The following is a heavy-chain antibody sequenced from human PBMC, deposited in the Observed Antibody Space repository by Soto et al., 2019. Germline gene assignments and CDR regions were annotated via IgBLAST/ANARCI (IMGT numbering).Heavy chain of an antibody. D-gene: IGHD3-22*01. CDR1: GGTFSSYG. Sequence: RASVKVSCKASGGTFSSYGVSWVRQAPGQGLEWMGGITLIFRATKYAQKFQGRVTITADESTSTAYMELSSPRSEDTAVYYCARGRDTYYYDSSGYSGWYFDLWGRGTLVTVSS. CDR2: ITLIFRAT. CDR3: ARGRDTYYYDSSGYSGWYFDL. J-gene: IGHJ2*01. V-gene: IGHV1-69*13.